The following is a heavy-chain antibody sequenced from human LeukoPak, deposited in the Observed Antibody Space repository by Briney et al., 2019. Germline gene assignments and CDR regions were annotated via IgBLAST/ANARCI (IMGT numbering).Heavy chain of an antibody. V-gene: IGHV1-8*03. CDR2: MNPNSGNT. J-gene: IGHJ5*02. CDR1: GYTFTSYD. Sequence: ASVKVSCEASGYTFTSYDINWVRQSTGQGLEWMGWMNPNSGNTGYAQKFQGRVTITRNTSISTAYMELSSLRSEDTAVYYCARTNSRAPWNWFDPLGQGTLVTVSS. D-gene: IGHD1/OR15-1a*01. CDR3: ARTNSRAPWNWFDP.